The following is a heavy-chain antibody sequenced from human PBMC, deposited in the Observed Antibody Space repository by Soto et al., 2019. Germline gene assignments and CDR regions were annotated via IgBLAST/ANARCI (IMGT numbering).Heavy chain of an antibody. CDR2: ISYDGSYK. CDR3: AMDAPGELGDAFEL. J-gene: IGHJ3*01. V-gene: IGHV3-30*19. CDR1: GFIFRSYG. D-gene: IGHD1-26*01. Sequence: QVQLVESGGGVVQPGRSLRLSCAASGFIFRSYGMHWVRQAPGKGLEWVTVISYDGSYKIYADSVKGRFTISRDNSQNTLYLQMSSLRVEDPAVYYCAMDAPGELGDAFELWGQGTMVSVS.